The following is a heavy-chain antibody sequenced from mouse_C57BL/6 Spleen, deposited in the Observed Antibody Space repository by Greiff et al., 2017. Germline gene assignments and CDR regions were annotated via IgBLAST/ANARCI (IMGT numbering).Heavy chain of an antibody. J-gene: IGHJ1*03. V-gene: IGHV5-4*01. D-gene: IGHD1-1*01. CDR3: ARDELLRDYWYFDV. CDR2: ISDGGSYT. CDR1: GFTFSSYA. Sequence: EVKLVESGGGLVKPGGSLKLSCAASGFTFSSYAMSWVRQTPEKRLEWVATISDGGSYTYYPDNVKGRFTISRDNAKNNLYLQMSHLKSEDTAMYYGARDELLRDYWYFDVWGTGTTGTVSS.